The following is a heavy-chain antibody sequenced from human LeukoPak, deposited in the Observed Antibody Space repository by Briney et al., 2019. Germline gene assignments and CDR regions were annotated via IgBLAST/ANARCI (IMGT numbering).Heavy chain of an antibody. V-gene: IGHV4-34*01. CDR1: GGSFSGYY. CDR2: INHSGST. J-gene: IGHJ4*02. CDR3: ARLPGN. D-gene: IGHD3-10*01. Sequence: PSETLSLTCAVYGGSFSGYYWSWIRQPPGKGLEWIGEINHSGSTNYNPSLTSRVTISVDTSKNQFSLKLSSVTAADTAVYYCARLPGNWGQGTLVTVSS.